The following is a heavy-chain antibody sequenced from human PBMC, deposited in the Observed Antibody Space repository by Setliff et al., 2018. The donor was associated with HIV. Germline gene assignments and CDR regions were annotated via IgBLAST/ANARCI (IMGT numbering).Heavy chain of an antibody. D-gene: IGHD3-22*01. Sequence: ASVKVSCKASGYTFTTYDITWVRQAPGQGLEWLGWINAGNGNTKYSQKFQGRVTITRDTSASTAYMELSSLRSEDTAAYYCARDPFLDYYDDSGYPGGAFDIWGQGTMVTVSS. J-gene: IGHJ3*02. CDR3: ARDPFLDYYDDSGYPGGAFDI. V-gene: IGHV1-3*01. CDR1: GYTFTTYD. CDR2: INAGNGNT.